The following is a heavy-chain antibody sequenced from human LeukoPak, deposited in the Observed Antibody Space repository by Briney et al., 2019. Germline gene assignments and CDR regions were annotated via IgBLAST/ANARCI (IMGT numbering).Heavy chain of an antibody. J-gene: IGHJ3*02. Sequence: GGSLRLSCAASGFTFSSYGMHWVRQAPGKGLEWVAFIRYDGSNKYYADSVKGRFTISRDNSKNTLYLQMNSLRAEDTAVHYCAKGDRYYYDSSGYHDAFDIWGQGTMVTVSS. CDR1: GFTFSSYG. V-gene: IGHV3-30*02. CDR2: IRYDGSNK. CDR3: AKGDRYYYDSSGYHDAFDI. D-gene: IGHD3-22*01.